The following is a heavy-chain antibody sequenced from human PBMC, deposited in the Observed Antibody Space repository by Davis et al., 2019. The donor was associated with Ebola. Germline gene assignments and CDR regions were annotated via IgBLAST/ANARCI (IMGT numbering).Heavy chain of an antibody. CDR3: ARDIVGFNWFDP. CDR2: IKQDGGET. D-gene: IGHD2-15*01. CDR1: GFTFDDHW. J-gene: IGHJ5*02. V-gene: IGHV3-7*03. Sequence: GGSLRLSCAASGFTFDDHWMSWVRQAPGQGLEWVATIKQDGGETRYVETVKDRFSISRDNAKNSLYLQMNSLRAEDTAVYYCARDIVGFNWFDPWGQGTLVTVSS.